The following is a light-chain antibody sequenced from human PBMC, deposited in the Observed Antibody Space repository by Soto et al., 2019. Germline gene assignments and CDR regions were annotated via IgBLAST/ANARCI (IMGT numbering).Light chain of an antibody. CDR3: QQYHMFLSYT. Sequence: IQMTQSHSTLYAYVGDRVTINCRASQSISRWLACYQQKPGKAHKLLIYDASSLESGVPSRFSGSGSGTEFTLTISILQADHFATYYCQQYHMFLSYTSGKGTKLAIK. V-gene: IGKV1-5*01. CDR2: DAS. J-gene: IGKJ2*01. CDR1: QSISRW.